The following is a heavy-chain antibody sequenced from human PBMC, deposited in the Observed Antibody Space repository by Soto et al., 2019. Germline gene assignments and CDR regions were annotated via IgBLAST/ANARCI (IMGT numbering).Heavy chain of an antibody. CDR1: GGSISGEGYY. V-gene: IGHV4-31*03. J-gene: IGHJ5*02. D-gene: IGHD6-13*01. Sequence: QVQLQESGPGLVEPSQTLSLTCTVSGGSISGEGYYWSWIRQYSGRGLEWIGYIHYSGSTYSNPSLKRRVTISVDTSKTQFFLKLTSVTAADTAVYSCARAWTATAGWANWFDRWGQGTLVTVSS. CDR2: IHYSGST. CDR3: ARAWTATAGWANWFDR.